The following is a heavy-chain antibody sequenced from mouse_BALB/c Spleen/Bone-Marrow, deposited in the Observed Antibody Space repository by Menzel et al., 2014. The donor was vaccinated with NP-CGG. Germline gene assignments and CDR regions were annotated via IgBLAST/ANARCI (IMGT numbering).Heavy chain of an antibody. Sequence: EVKEVESGGGLVKSGGSLKLPCAASGFIFNSYGMSWVRQTPEKRLEGVATISGGGSYTFYPDSVKGRFTISRDNAKNNLYLQLSSLRSEDTALYYCARHAYYDQTEVSFVYWGQGTLVTVSA. J-gene: IGHJ3*01. V-gene: IGHV5-9-2*01. CDR3: ARHAYYDQTEVSFVY. CDR1: GFIFNSYG. CDR2: ISGGGSYT. D-gene: IGHD2-4*01.